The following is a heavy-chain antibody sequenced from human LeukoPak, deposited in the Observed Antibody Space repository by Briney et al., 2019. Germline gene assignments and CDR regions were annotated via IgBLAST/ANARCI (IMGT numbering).Heavy chain of an antibody. Sequence: ASVKVSCKASGYTFTSYDINWVRQATGQGLEWMGWMNPNSGNTGYAQKFQGRDTMTRNTSISTAYMELSSLRSEDTAVYYCASIGVVPAAISPPSAYYYYGMDVWGQGTTVTVSS. D-gene: IGHD2-2*01. CDR2: MNPNSGNT. CDR3: ASIGVVPAAISPPSAYYYYGMDV. V-gene: IGHV1-8*01. J-gene: IGHJ6*02. CDR1: GYTFTSYD.